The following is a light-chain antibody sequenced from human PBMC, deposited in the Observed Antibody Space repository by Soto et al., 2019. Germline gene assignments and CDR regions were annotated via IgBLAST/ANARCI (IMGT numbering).Light chain of an antibody. CDR3: SSYTSSSTLV. J-gene: IGLJ3*02. V-gene: IGLV2-14*01. CDR1: SSDVGGYNY. Sequence: QSVLTQPASVSGSPGQSITISCTGTSSDVGGYNYVSWYQQHPGKAPKLMIYEVSNRPSGVSNRFSGSKSGNTASLTISGLQGEDEADYYCSSYTSSSTLVFCGGTKLTVL. CDR2: EVS.